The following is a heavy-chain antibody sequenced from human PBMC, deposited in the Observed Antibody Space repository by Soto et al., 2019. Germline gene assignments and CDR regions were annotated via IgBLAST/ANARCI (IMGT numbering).Heavy chain of an antibody. CDR3: ARGPIRRVTTVTTRPNY. J-gene: IGHJ4*02. Sequence: QVQLVQSGAEVKKPGASVKVSCKASGYTFTTYGITWVRQAPGQGREWMGWISTYNGNTNYAQKLQGRVTMTTDTSTSTAYMELRSLRSDDTAVYSRARGPIRRVTTVTTRPNYWGQGTLVTVSS. V-gene: IGHV1-18*01. CDR1: GYTFTTYG. CDR2: ISTYNGNT. D-gene: IGHD4-17*01.